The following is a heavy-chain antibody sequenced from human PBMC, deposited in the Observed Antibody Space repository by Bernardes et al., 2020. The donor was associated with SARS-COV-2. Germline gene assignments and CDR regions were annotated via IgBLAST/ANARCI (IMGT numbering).Heavy chain of an antibody. CDR1: GGSISSGSYY. V-gene: IGHV4-61*02. J-gene: IGHJ4*02. CDR3: AREAGLKQNLDY. Sequence: LSLTCTVSGGSISSGSYYWSWIRQPAGKGLEWIGRIYTSGSTNYNPSLKSRVTISVDTSKNQFSLKLSSVTAADTAVYYCAREAGLKQNLDYWGQGTLVTVSS. CDR2: IYTSGST. D-gene: IGHD6-13*01.